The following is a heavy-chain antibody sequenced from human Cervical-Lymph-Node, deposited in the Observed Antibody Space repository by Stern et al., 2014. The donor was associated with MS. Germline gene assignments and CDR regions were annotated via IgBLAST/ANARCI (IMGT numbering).Heavy chain of an antibody. CDR3: ARGELKEGLVRGMDV. V-gene: IGHV1-69*01. D-gene: IGHD1-26*01. J-gene: IGHJ6*02. Sequence: VQLEESGGEVKKPGSSVKVSCKASGGTFSSYAISWVRQAPGQGLEWMGGIIPIFGAANYAQKFQGRVPITADESTSTAYMELSSLRSEDTAVYYCARGELKEGLVRGMDVWGQGTTVTVSS. CDR1: GGTFSSYA. CDR2: IIPIFGAA.